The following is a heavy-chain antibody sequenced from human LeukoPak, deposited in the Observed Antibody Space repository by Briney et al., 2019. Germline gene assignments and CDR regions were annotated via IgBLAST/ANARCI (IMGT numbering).Heavy chain of an antibody. CDR3: AKDRRKGYSSGWYFDY. V-gene: IGHV3-66*02. CDR2: IYSGGRT. Sequence: PGGSLRLSCAASGFTFSSNFMSWVRQAPGKGLEWVSVIYSGGRTDYADSVKGRFTISRDNSKNTLYLQMNSLRAEDTAVYYCAKDRRKGYSSGWYFDYWGQGTLVTVSS. J-gene: IGHJ4*02. CDR1: GFTFSSNF. D-gene: IGHD6-19*01.